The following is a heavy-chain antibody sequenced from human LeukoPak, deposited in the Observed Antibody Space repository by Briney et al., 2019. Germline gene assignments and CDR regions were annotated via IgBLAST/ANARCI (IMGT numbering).Heavy chain of an antibody. V-gene: IGHV3-30*18. D-gene: IGHD2-15*01. CDR3: AKGCLGGGNCFFFQH. CDR2: ISSDGATQ. CDR1: GFTYDNYG. Sequence: GRSLRLSCAASGFTYDNYGMHWVRQAPGKGLEWVADISSDGATQYYADSVKGRFTISRDNSKNTLNLQMNSLRPGDTAAYYCAKGCLGGGNCFFFQHWGQGTLVTVSS. J-gene: IGHJ1*01.